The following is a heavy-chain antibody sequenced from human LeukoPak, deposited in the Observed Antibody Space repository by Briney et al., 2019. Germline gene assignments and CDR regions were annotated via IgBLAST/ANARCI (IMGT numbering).Heavy chain of an antibody. CDR3: ARVGTYCGGDCFFIGYYFDY. CDR1: GYTFTDYY. J-gene: IGHJ4*02. D-gene: IGHD2-21*02. V-gene: IGHV1-2*02. Sequence: ASVKVSCKASGYTFTDYYIHWVRQAPGQGLEWMGWINPNSGDTKSAQKFQGRVTMTRDTSISTAYMELTRLSSDDTAVYYCARVGTYCGGDCFFIGYYFDYWGQGSQVTVSS. CDR2: INPNSGDT.